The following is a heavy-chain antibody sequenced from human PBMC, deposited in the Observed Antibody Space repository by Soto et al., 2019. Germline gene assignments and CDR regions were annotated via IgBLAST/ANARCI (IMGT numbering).Heavy chain of an antibody. CDR2: MYSAGNT. J-gene: IGHJ5*01. D-gene: IGHD3-16*02. CDR1: GGSISSYH. V-gene: IGHV4-4*07. Sequence: KTSETLSLTCSVSGGSISSYHWSWIRQPAGKGLEWIGRMYSAGNTNYNPSLKSRVTVSIDTSKNQFFLRLNSVTAADTAVYYCARGLTLGALPSRFHSWGQGTQVTVSS. CDR3: ARGLTLGALPSRFHS.